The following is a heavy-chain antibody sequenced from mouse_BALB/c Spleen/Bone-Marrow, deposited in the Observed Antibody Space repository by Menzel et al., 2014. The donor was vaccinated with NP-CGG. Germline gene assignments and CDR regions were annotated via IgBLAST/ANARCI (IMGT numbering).Heavy chain of an antibody. Sequence: SGPELVKPGASVKISCKASGYAFSSSWMNWVKQRPGQGLEWIGRIYPGDGDTNYNGKFKGKATLTADKSSSTACMQLSSLTSEDSAVYFCASSGYDYENYWGQGTTLTVSS. CDR3: ASSGYDYENY. CDR1: GYAFSSSW. J-gene: IGHJ2*01. CDR2: IYPGDGDT. V-gene: IGHV1-82*01. D-gene: IGHD2-4*01.